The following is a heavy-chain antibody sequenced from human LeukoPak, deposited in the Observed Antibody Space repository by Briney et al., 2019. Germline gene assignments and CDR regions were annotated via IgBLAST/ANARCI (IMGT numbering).Heavy chain of an antibody. J-gene: IGHJ4*02. D-gene: IGHD3-22*01. V-gene: IGHV1-8*01. CDR3: ARLSQTPDYYSSGGYYYLGY. CDR1: RYTFSSYD. Sequence: ASVKVSCKASRYTFSSYDINWVREAAGQGLEWMGWMNPNTGRTGSAQKFQGRLTMTRDTSLSTAYMELSSLRSEDTAVYYCARLSQTPDYYSSGGYYYLGYWGQGTPVTVSS. CDR2: MNPNTGRT.